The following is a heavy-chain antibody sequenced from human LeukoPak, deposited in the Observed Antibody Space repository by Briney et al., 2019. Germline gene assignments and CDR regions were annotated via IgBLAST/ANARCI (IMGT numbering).Heavy chain of an antibody. CDR2: ISAYNGNT. V-gene: IGHV1-18*01. CDR1: GYTFTSYG. CDR3: ARERIITMIVVVMSGMDV. D-gene: IGHD3-22*01. Sequence: ASVTVSCKASGYTFTSYGISWVRQAPGQGREGMGWISAYNGNTNYAQKLQGRVTMTTDTSTSTAYMELRSLRSDDTAVYYCARERIITMIVVVMSGMDVWGQGTTVTVSS. J-gene: IGHJ6*02.